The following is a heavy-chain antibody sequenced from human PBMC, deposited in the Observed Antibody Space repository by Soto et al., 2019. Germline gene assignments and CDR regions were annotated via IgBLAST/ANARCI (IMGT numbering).Heavy chain of an antibody. Sequence: VQLVQSGGGLIQPGGSLRLSCAASGFTVSSNYMSWVRQAPGKGLEWVSVIYSGGSTYYADSVKGRFTISRDNSKNTLYLQMNSLRAEDTAVYYCAVGRDGYNLGVYYWGQGALVTVSS. CDR2: IYSGGST. D-gene: IGHD5-12*01. V-gene: IGHV3-53*01. CDR1: GFTVSSNY. CDR3: AVGRDGYNLGVYY. J-gene: IGHJ4*02.